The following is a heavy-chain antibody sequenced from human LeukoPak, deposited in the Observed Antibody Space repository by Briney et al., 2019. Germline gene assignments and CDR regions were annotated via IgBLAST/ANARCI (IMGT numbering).Heavy chain of an antibody. Sequence: ASVTVSCKASGYTFTGYYMHWVRQAPGQGPEWMGWINPNSGGTKYVQKFQGRVTMTRDTSISTAYMELSRLRSDDTAVYYCVLAIENFDYSGQGTLVTVSS. V-gene: IGHV1-2*02. CDR1: GYTFTGYY. CDR2: INPNSGGT. J-gene: IGHJ4*02. CDR3: VLAIENFDY.